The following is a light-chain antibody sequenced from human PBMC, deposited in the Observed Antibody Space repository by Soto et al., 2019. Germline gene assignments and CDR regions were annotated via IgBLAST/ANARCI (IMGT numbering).Light chain of an antibody. CDR3: QQRSNWWWT. V-gene: IGKV3-11*01. J-gene: IGKJ1*01. CDR1: QSVSSY. CDR2: DAS. Sequence: EIVLTQSPVTLSLSPGERATLSCRASQSVSSYLAWYQQKPGQAPRLLIYDASNRATGIPARFSGSGSGTDFTLTISSLEPEDFAVYYCQQRSNWWWTFGQGTKVDI.